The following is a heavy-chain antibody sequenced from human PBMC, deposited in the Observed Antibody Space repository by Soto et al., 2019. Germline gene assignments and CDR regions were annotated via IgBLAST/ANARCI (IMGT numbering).Heavy chain of an antibody. CDR2: IHTTENT. D-gene: IGHD2-2*01. CDR1: GDSIGSYY. V-gene: IGHV4-4*07. CDR3: ARALTSPAGLYSEF. J-gene: IGHJ4*02. Sequence: SETRSLTCTVSGDSIGSYYWSWIRQPAGKGMEWIGRIHTTENTNYNPSLRSRVTMSVDTSNNQFSLILTSLTAADTAVYYCARALTSPAGLYSEFWGQGTLVNVSS.